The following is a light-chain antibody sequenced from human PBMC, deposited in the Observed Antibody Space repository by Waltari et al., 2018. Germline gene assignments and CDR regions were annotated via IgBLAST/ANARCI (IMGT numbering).Light chain of an antibody. CDR1: SRDIGSYNA. V-gene: IGLV2-11*01. Sequence: QAAPTQPPSVYGSPGQSVTISCTGTSRDIGSYNAVFWYQQHPGKAPKLMCYEVSKRPSGVSDRFSGSKSGNTASPTISGLQAEDEADYYCSSYAGSNTYIFGAGTRLTVL. CDR3: SSYAGSNTYI. J-gene: IGLJ1*01. CDR2: EVS.